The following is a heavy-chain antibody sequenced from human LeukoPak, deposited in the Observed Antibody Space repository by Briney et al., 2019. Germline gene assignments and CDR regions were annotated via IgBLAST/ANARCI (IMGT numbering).Heavy chain of an antibody. J-gene: IGHJ4*02. CDR1: GGSISSGGYY. CDR2: IYYSGST. CDR3: ARVQTTGQLFDY. D-gene: IGHD4-17*01. Sequence: SETLSLTYTVSGGSISSGGYYWSWIRQHPGKGLEWIGYIYYSGSTYYNPSLKGRVTISVDTSKNQFSLKLSSVTAADTAVYYCARVQTTGQLFDYWGQGTLVTVSS. V-gene: IGHV4-31*03.